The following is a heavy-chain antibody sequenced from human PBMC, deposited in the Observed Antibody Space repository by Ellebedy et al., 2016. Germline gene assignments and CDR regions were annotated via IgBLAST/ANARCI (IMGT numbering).Heavy chain of an antibody. CDR2: IYSGGST. J-gene: IGHJ4*02. V-gene: IGHV3-53*05. D-gene: IGHD6-6*01. CDR3: AKDISPHEAGSVDY. CDR1: GFTVSSNY. Sequence: GESLKISXAASGFTVSSNYMSWVRQAPGKGLEWVSVIYSGGSTYYADSVKGRFTISRDNAKNSLYLQMNSLRAEDTALYYCAKDISPHEAGSVDYWGQGTLVTVSS.